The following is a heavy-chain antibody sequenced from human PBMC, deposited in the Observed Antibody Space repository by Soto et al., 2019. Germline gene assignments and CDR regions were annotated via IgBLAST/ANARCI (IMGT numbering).Heavy chain of an antibody. CDR3: ARERRGYSGYDLDY. CDR2: ISAYNGNT. Sequence: ASVKVSCKASGYTFTSYGISWVQRAPGQGLEWMGWISAYNGNTNYAQKLQGRVTMTTDTSTSTAYMELRSLRSDDTAVYYCARERRGYSGYDLDYWGQGTLVTVSS. D-gene: IGHD5-12*01. CDR1: GYTFTSYG. J-gene: IGHJ4*02. V-gene: IGHV1-18*01.